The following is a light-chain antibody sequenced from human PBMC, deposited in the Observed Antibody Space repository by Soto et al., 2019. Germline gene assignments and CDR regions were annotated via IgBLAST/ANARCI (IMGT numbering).Light chain of an antibody. CDR1: QSVLYSSNNKNY. Sequence: DIVMTQSPDSLAVSLGERATINCKSSQSVLYSSNNKNYLTWYQQKPGQPPKLLIYWASTRESGVPDRFSGSGSGTDFTLTISSLQAEDVAVYSCQQCYSTPITFGQGTRLEIK. V-gene: IGKV4-1*01. CDR2: WAS. CDR3: QQCYSTPIT. J-gene: IGKJ5*01.